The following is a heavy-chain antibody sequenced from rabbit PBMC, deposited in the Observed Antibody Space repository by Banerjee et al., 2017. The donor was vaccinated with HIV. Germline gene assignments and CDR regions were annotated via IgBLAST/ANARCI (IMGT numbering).Heavy chain of an antibody. Sequence: QEQLEESGGGLVKPGRSLTLTCTASGFSFSDKYVMCWVRQAPGKGLEWIGCINTSSGNTVYASWAKGRFTISKTSSTTVTLQMTSLTAADTATYFCAREYTSGWGHFNLWGPGTLVTVS. CDR2: INTSSGNT. V-gene: IGHV1S45*01. CDR3: AREYTSGWGHFNL. D-gene: IGHD4-1*01. J-gene: IGHJ4*01. CDR1: GFSFSDKYV.